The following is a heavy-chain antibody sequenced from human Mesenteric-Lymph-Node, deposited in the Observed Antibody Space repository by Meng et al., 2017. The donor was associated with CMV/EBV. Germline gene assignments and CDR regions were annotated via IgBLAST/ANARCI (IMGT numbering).Heavy chain of an antibody. Sequence: ASVKVSCKASGYTFTSYGISWVRQAPGQGLEWMGWISAYNGNTNYAQKFQGRVTMTTDTSTSTAYMELSRLRSDDTAVYYCASVLHCTNGVCPPAPTGAFDIWGQGTMVTVSS. J-gene: IGHJ3*02. CDR3: ASVLHCTNGVCPPAPTGAFDI. CDR1: GYTFTSYG. D-gene: IGHD2-8*01. V-gene: IGHV1-18*01. CDR2: ISAYNGNT.